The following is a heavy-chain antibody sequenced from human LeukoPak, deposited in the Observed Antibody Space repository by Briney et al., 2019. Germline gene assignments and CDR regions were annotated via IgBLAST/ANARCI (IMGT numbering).Heavy chain of an antibody. V-gene: IGHV4-31*03. CDR3: ARGSPDYYDSRGYYLGYFQH. D-gene: IGHD3-22*01. Sequence: KPSQTLSLTCTVAGGSISSGGYYWSWIRQHPGKGLEWIGYIYYSGSTYYNPSLKSRVTISVDTSKNQFSLKLSSVTAADTAVYYCARGSPDYYDSRGYYLGYFQHWGQGTLVTVSS. CDR1: GGSISSGGYY. J-gene: IGHJ1*01. CDR2: IYYSGST.